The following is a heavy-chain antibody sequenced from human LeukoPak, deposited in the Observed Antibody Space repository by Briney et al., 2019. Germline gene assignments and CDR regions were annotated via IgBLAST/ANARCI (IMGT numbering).Heavy chain of an antibody. J-gene: IGHJ5*02. CDR1: GYTFTSYY. V-gene: IGHV1-46*01. CDR2: INPSGDFR. Sequence: VASVKVSCKASGYTFTSYYMRWVRQAPGQGLEWMGIINPSGDFRSYAQKFQGRVTVTRDMSTRTVYMELSDLEPEDTAVYYCARDYSGEWEQLTGWWFDPWGQGTLVTVSS. D-gene: IGHD1-26*01. CDR3: ARDYSGEWEQLTGWWFDP.